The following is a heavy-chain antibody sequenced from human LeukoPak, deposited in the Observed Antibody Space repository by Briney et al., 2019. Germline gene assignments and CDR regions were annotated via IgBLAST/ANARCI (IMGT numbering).Heavy chain of an antibody. CDR1: GGSISSSNW. D-gene: IGHD3-22*01. Sequence: SGTLSLTCAVSGGSISSSNWWSWVRQPPGKGLEWIGEIYHSGSTNYNPSLKSRVTISVDKSKNQFSLKLSSVTAADTAVYYCARVNYDSSGYYFGYWGQGTLVTVSS. J-gene: IGHJ4*02. CDR3: ARVNYDSSGYYFGY. CDR2: IYHSGST. V-gene: IGHV4-4*02.